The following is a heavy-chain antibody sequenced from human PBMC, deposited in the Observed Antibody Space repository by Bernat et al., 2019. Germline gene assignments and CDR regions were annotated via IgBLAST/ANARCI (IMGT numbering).Heavy chain of an antibody. CDR3: AKDLEEAVACEN. D-gene: IGHD6-19*01. CDR2: ISYDGSNK. CDR1: GFTFSSYG. J-gene: IGHJ4*02. V-gene: IGHV3-30*18. Sequence: QVQLVESGGGVVQPGRSLRLSCAASGFTFSSYGMHWVRQAPGKGLEWVAVISYDGSNKYYPDSVKGRFTISRDNSKNTLYLQMNSLRAEDTAVYYCAKDLEEAVACENWGQGTLVTVSS.